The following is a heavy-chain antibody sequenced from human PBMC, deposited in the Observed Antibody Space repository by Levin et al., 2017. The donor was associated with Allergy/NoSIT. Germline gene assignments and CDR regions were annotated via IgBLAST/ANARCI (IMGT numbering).Heavy chain of an antibody. CDR2: ISGRGDDT. CDR3: AQEDSAIYSALGDY. J-gene: IGHJ4*02. Sequence: PGESLKISCAASGFTFSTYAMNWVRQVPGKGLEWVAAISGRGDDTYYAGSLKGRFTISRDNSKNTLYLQMNSLRAEDTAVYFCAQEDSAIYSALGDYWGQGTLVTVSS. CDR1: GFTFSTYA. D-gene: IGHD1-26*01. V-gene: IGHV3-23*01.